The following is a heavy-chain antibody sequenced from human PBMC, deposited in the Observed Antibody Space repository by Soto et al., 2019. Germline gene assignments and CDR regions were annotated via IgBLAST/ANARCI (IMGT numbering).Heavy chain of an antibody. Sequence: QVQLVQSGAEVKKPGSSVKVSCKASGGTFSSYAISWVRQAPVQGLEWMGGIIPLFGTANYAQKFQGRVTITADESKSTAYMELSRLRSEDPAVYYCARGNSNKLLLGYYYGMDVWGQGTTVTVSS. D-gene: IGHD3-22*01. J-gene: IGHJ6*02. V-gene: IGHV1-69*01. CDR2: IIPLFGTA. CDR1: GGTFSSYA. CDR3: ARGNSNKLLLGYYYGMDV.